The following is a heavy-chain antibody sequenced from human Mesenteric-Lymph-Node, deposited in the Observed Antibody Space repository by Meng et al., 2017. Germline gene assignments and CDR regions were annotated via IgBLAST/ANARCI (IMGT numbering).Heavy chain of an antibody. J-gene: IGHJ6*02. CDR3: ARDDYLTSGSSYYYHGMDV. D-gene: IGHD3-10*01. CDR2: IIPIFGTA. Sequence: SVKVSCKASGYTFTSYAMHWVRQAPGQGLEWMGGIIPIFGTANYAQKFQGRVTITTDESTSTAYMELSSLRSDDTAVYYCARDDYLTSGSSYYYHGMDVWGQGTTVTVSS. V-gene: IGHV1-69*05. CDR1: GYTFTSYA.